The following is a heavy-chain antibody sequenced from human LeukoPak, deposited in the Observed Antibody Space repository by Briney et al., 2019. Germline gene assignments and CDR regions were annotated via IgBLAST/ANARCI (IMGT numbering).Heavy chain of an antibody. V-gene: IGHV3-30-3*01. CDR3: ARSSLGLAEIDY. Sequence: GGSLRLSCAASGFTFSSYAMHWVRQAPGKGLEWVAIISYDGSNKNYADSEKGRFTISRDNSKNTLYMQMNSLRAEDTAVYYCARSSLGLAEIDYWGQGTLVTVSS. CDR1: GFTFSSYA. CDR2: ISYDGSNK. D-gene: IGHD6-19*01. J-gene: IGHJ4*02.